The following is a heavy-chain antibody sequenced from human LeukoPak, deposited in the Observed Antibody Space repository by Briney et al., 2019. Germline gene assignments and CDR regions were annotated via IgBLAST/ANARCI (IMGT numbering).Heavy chain of an antibody. CDR2: ISGSGGST. V-gene: IGHV3-23*01. CDR3: ATEGGSGSYYGDDAFDM. Sequence: GGSLRLSCAASGFTFSSYAMSWVRQAPGKGLEWVSVISGSGGSTYSADSVKGRFTISRDNSKNTLYLQMNSLRAEDTAVYYCATEGGSGSYYGDDAFDMWGQGTMVTVSS. D-gene: IGHD3-10*01. CDR1: GFTFSSYA. J-gene: IGHJ3*02.